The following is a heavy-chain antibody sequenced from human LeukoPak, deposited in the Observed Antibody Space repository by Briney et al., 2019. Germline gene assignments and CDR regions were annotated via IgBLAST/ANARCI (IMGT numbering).Heavy chain of an antibody. CDR3: ARRMQLHPAAFDF. V-gene: IGHV4-30-4*08. J-gene: IGHJ3*01. D-gene: IGHD6-19*01. Sequence: SQTLSLTCTVSGGSISTDDDCWTWIRQSPGKGLEWIGYIHHSGSTYHNPSIKTQVTMSVDTSKNQFSLKLTSVTAADTAVYYCARRMQLHPAAFDFWGQGTMVTVSS. CDR2: IHHSGST. CDR1: GGSISTDDDC.